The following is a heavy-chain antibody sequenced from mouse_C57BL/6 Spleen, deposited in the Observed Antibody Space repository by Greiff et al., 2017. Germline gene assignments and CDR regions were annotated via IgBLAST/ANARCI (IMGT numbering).Heavy chain of an antibody. CDR1: GFTFSAYY. V-gene: IGHV5-16*01. CDR3: ARGTTPDY. CDR2: INYDGSST. J-gene: IGHJ2*01. D-gene: IGHD1-1*01. Sequence: EVKLVESEGGLVQPGSSMKLSCTASGFTFSAYYMAWVRQVPEKGLEWVANINYDGSSTYYLDSLKSRFIISRDNAKNLLYLQMSSLKSEDTATYYCARGTTPDYWGQGTTLTVSS.